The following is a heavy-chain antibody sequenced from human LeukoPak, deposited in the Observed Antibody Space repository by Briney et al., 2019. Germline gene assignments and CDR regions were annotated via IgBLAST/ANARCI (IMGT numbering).Heavy chain of an antibody. J-gene: IGHJ4*02. CDR2: IYYSGST. Sequence: SETLSLTCTVSGGSISSYYWSWIRQPPGKGLEWIRYIYYSGSTNYNPSLKSRVTISVDTSKNQFSLKLSSVTAADTAVYNCVRQRDAGDYLGYFDYWDQGTLVTVSS. D-gene: IGHD4-17*01. V-gene: IGHV4-59*01. CDR1: GGSISSYY. CDR3: VRQRDAGDYLGYFDY.